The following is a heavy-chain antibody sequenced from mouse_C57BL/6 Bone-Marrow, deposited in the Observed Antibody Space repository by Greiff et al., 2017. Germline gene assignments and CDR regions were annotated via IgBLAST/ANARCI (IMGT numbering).Heavy chain of an antibody. V-gene: IGHV5-4*01. CDR1: GFTFSSYA. Sequence: EVKLVESGGGLVKPGGSLKLSCAASGFTFSSYAMSWVRQTPEKRLEWVATISDGGSYTYYPDNVKGRFTISRDNAKNNLYLQMSHLKSEDTAMYYCARDHYSNFPWFAYWGQGTLVTVSA. CDR3: ARDHYSNFPWFAY. CDR2: ISDGGSYT. D-gene: IGHD2-5*01. J-gene: IGHJ3*01.